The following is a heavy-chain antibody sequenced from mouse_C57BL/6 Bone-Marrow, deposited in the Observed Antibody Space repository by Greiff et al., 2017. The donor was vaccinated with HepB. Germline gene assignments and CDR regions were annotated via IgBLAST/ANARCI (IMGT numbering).Heavy chain of an antibody. Sequence: VQLKESVAELVRPGASVKLSCTASGFNIKNTYMHWVKQRPEQGLEWIGRIDPANGNTKYAPKFQGKATITADTSSNTAYLQLSSLTSEDTAIYYCARDGYYGSSYCWYFDVWGTGTTVTVSS. V-gene: IGHV14-3*01. J-gene: IGHJ1*03. CDR3: ARDGYYGSSYCWYFDV. D-gene: IGHD1-1*01. CDR2: IDPANGNT. CDR1: GFNIKNTY.